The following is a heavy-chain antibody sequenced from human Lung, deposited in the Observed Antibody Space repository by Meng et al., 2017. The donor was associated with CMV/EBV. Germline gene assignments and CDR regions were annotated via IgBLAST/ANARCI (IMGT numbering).Heavy chain of an antibody. CDR2: IYYSGST. Sequence: QVQLPESGPGLVKPSGTLSLTCGVSGGSVSSGGYYWSWIRQPPGKGLEWIGYIYYSGSTNYNPSLKSRVTISVDTSKNQFSLKLSSVTAADTAVYYCARFSSSKGLDYWGQGTLVTVSS. CDR1: GGSVSSGGYY. J-gene: IGHJ4*02. CDR3: ARFSSSKGLDY. V-gene: IGHV4-61*08. D-gene: IGHD4-11*01.